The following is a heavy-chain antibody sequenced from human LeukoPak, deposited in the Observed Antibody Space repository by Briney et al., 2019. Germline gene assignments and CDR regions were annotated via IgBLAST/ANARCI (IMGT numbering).Heavy chain of an antibody. D-gene: IGHD3-3*01. V-gene: IGHV4-59*08. Sequence: SETLSLTCTVSGGSISSYYWSWIRQPPGKGLEWIGYIYYSGSTNYNPSLKSRVTISVDTSKNQFSLKLSSVTAADTAVYYCARRGLFGVVTPTIFFDYWGQGTLVTVSS. CDR3: ARRGLFGVVTPTIFFDY. CDR2: IYYSGST. CDR1: GGSISSYY. J-gene: IGHJ4*02.